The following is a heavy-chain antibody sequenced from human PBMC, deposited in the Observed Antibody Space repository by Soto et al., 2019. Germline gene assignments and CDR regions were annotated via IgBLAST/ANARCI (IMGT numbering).Heavy chain of an antibody. CDR2: TYYRSKWYN. Sequence: LSLTCYICGDSVSSNSAAWYFIRQSPSRGLEWLGRTYYRSKWYNDYAVSVKSRITINPDTSKNQFSLQLNSVTPEDTAVYYCARAGLDGMEVWGQGTTVTVSS. V-gene: IGHV6-1*01. D-gene: IGHD3-10*01. CDR3: ARAGLDGMEV. J-gene: IGHJ6*02. CDR1: GDSVSSNSAA.